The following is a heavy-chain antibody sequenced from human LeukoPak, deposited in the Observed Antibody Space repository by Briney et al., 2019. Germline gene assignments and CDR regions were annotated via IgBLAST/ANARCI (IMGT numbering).Heavy chain of an antibody. Sequence: SETLSLTCTVSGDSIGSGSYFWSWLRQPAGKGLEWIGRIYSSGRTNYNPSLKSRVTISIDTSENRFSLKLSSVTAADTAVYYCARDFGPNGYQDYWGQGTLVTVSS. CDR1: GDSIGSGSYF. V-gene: IGHV4-61*02. CDR2: IYSSGRT. J-gene: IGHJ4*02. CDR3: ARDFGPNGYQDY. D-gene: IGHD5-18*01.